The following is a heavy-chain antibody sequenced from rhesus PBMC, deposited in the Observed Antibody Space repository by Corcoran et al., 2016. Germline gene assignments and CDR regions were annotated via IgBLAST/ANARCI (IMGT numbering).Heavy chain of an antibody. CDR3: ARESSRGLDPSFDY. CDR1: GGSISSNY. CDR2: IYGSGGIT. D-gene: IGHD5-42*01. Sequence: QVPLQASGPGLVQPSETLSLTCAVSGGSISSNYWSWIRPSPVQGLEWIGRIYGSGGITDYNPSLKSRVTISTDTSKNQFSLKLSSVTAADTAVYYCARESSRGLDPSFDYWGQGVLVTVSS. V-gene: IGHV4-160*01. J-gene: IGHJ4*01.